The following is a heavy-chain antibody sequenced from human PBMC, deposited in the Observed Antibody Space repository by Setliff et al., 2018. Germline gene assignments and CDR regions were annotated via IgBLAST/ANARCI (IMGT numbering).Heavy chain of an antibody. CDR2: IYYSGST. CDR3: ARQPSSGSYYNPRPYYFDF. CDR1: GGSIISSTYN. Sequence: SETLSLTCSVSGGSIISSTYNWGWIRQPPGKGLEWIGSIYYSGSTYYNPSLKSRVTISVDTSKNQFSLKLRSVTAADTAVYYCARQPSSGSYYNPRPYYFDFWGQGTLVTVSS. V-gene: IGHV4-39*01. D-gene: IGHD3-10*01. J-gene: IGHJ4*02.